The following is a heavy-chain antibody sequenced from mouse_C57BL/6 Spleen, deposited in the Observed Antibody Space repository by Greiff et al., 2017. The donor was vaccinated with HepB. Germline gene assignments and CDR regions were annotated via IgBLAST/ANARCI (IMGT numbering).Heavy chain of an antibody. Sequence: EVKVVESGGDLVKPGGSLKLSCAASGFTFSSYGMSWVRQTPDKRLEWVATISSGGSYTYYPDSVKGRFTISRDNAKNTLYLQMSSLKAEDTAMYYWREKGGTAQARFAYWGQGTLVTVSA. D-gene: IGHD3-2*02. CDR3: REKGGTAQARFAY. J-gene: IGHJ3*01. V-gene: IGHV5-6*01. CDR2: ISSGGSYT. CDR1: GFTFSSYG.